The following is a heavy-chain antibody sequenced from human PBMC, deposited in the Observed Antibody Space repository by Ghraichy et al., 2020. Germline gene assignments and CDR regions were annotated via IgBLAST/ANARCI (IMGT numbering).Heavy chain of an antibody. CDR3: AREGKNFDC. Sequence: GSLRLSCAASGFTFGFTFSSSTMIWARQAPGKGLEWVSGIGGSGGGTYYADSVKGRFTISRDNSKNTVYLQMNSLRAEDTAIYYCAREGKNFDCWGQGTLVTVSS. CDR1: GFTFGFTFSSST. J-gene: IGHJ4*02. V-gene: IGHV3-23*01. CDR2: IGGSGGGT. D-gene: IGHD2/OR15-2a*01.